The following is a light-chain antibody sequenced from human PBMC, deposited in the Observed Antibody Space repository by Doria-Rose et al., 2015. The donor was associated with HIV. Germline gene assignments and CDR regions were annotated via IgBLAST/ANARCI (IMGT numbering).Light chain of an antibody. Sequence: QKVTISCSGSSSNIGNNYVSWYQQLPGTAPKLLIHDNNKRPSGIPDRFSGSKSGTSATLGITGLQTGDEADYYCGTWDGSLSAVVFGGGTKLTVL. CDR2: DNN. J-gene: IGLJ2*01. V-gene: IGLV1-51*01. CDR1: SSNIGNNY. CDR3: GTWDGSLSAVV.